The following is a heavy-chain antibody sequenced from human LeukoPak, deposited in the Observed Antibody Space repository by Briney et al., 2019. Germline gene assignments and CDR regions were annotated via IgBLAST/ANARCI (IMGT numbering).Heavy chain of an antibody. CDR3: ASVGYCGGDCYDNWFDP. Sequence: ASVKVSCKASGYTFTGYYMHWVRQAPGQGLEWMGWINPNSGGTNYAQKFQGRVTMTRNTSISTAYKELSRLRSDDTAVYYCASVGYCGGDCYDNWFDPWGQGTLVTVSS. D-gene: IGHD2-21*02. V-gene: IGHV1-2*02. CDR2: INPNSGGT. J-gene: IGHJ5*02. CDR1: GYTFTGYY.